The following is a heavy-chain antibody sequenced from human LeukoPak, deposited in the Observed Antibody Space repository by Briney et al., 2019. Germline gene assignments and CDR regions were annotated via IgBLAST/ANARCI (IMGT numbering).Heavy chain of an antibody. D-gene: IGHD6-13*01. CDR3: AIVSAAGRAFDY. Sequence: SETLSLTCTVSGGSISSCYWSWIRQPAGKGLEWIGRIYTSGSTNYNPSLKSRVTMSVDTSKNQFSLKLSSVTAADTAVYYCAIVSAAGRAFDYWGQGTLVTVSS. CDR1: GGSISSCY. CDR2: IYTSGST. V-gene: IGHV4-4*07. J-gene: IGHJ4*02.